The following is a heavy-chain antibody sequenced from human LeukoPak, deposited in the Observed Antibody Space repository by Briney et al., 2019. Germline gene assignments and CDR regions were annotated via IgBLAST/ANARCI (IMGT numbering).Heavy chain of an antibody. CDR3: AREPEERYCSSTSCPFDY. CDR1: GGTFSTYA. V-gene: IGHV1-69*13. CDR2: IIPIFGTA. Sequence: ASVKVSCKASGGTFSTYAISWVRQAPGQGLEWMGGIIPIFGTANYAQKFQGRVTITADESTSTAYMELSSLRSEDTAVYYCAREPEERYCSSTSCPFDYWGQGTLVTVSS. J-gene: IGHJ4*02. D-gene: IGHD2-2*01.